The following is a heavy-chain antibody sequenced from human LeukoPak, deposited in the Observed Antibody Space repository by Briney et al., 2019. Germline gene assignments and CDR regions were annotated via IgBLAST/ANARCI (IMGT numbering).Heavy chain of an antibody. CDR2: ISSSGSTI. Sequence: GGSLRLSCAASGFTFSSYAMSWVRQAPGKGLEWVSYISSSGSTIYYADSVKGRFTISRDNAKNSLYLQMNSLRAEDTAVYYCARAPQGGDFWSGYFPEGFDHWGQGTLVTVSS. J-gene: IGHJ4*02. V-gene: IGHV3-48*04. CDR1: GFTFSSYA. CDR3: ARAPQGGDFWSGYFPEGFDH. D-gene: IGHD3-3*01.